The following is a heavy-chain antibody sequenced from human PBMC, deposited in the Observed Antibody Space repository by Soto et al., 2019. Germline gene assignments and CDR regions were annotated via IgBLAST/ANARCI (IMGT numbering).Heavy chain of an antibody. CDR2: IKQDGSEK. D-gene: IGHD2-8*01. Sequence: GGSLRLSCAASGFTFSSYWMSWVRQAPGKGLEWVANIKQDGSEKYYVDSVKGRFTISRDNAKNSLYLQMNSPRAEDTAVYYCARDGGYCTNGVCYYYGMDVWGQGTTVTVS. CDR3: ARDGGYCTNGVCYYYGMDV. CDR1: GFTFSSYW. V-gene: IGHV3-7*03. J-gene: IGHJ6*02.